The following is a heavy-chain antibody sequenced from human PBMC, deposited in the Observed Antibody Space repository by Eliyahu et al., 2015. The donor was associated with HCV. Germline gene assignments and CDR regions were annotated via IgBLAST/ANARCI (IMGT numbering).Heavy chain of an antibody. J-gene: IGHJ2*01. CDR2: IYYSGST. CDR1: GGSISSGDYY. CDR3: AREEVGSGLFRYWYFDL. V-gene: IGHV4-30-4*01. D-gene: IGHD1-26*01. Sequence: QVQLQESGPGLVKPSQTLSLTCTVSGGSISSGDYYWSWIRQPPGKGLEWIGYIYYSGSTYYNPSLKSRVTISVDTSKNQFSLKLSSVTAADTAVYYCAREEVGSGLFRYWYFDLWGRGTLVTVSS.